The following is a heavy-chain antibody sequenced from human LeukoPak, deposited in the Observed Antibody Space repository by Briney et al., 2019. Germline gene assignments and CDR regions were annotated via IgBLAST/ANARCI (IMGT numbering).Heavy chain of an antibody. D-gene: IGHD3-3*01. CDR3: ARTTSDFWSGSYYYGMDV. J-gene: IGHJ6*02. V-gene: IGHV5-51*01. CDR2: IYPGDSDT. CDR1: GYSFTSYW. Sequence: GESLKISCKGSGYSFTSYWIGWVRQMPGKGLEWMGIIYPGDSDTRYSPSFQGQVTISADKSNSTAYLQWSSLKASDTAMYYCARTTSDFWSGSYYYGMDVWGQGTTVTVSS.